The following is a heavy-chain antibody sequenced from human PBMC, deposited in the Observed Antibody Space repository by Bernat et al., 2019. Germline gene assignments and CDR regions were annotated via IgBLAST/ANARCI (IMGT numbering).Heavy chain of an antibody. CDR1: GYVFTDYW. D-gene: IGHD4-17*01. J-gene: IGHJ4*02. CDR2: IYPGDSDT. CDR3: ARRGVTTAFFDY. V-gene: IGHV5-51*01. Sequence: EVQLVQSGAEVKKPGESLKISCKGSGYVFTDYWIGWVRQMPGKGLEWMGIIYPGDSDTRYSPSYQGEVTIAADKSIRTAYLQWSSLKASDTAMYFCARRGVTTAFFDYWGQGTLVTVSS.